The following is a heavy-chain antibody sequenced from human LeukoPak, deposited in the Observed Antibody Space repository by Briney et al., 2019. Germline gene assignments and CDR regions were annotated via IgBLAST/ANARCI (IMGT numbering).Heavy chain of an antibody. D-gene: IGHD6-19*01. CDR3: AKDLSRAFAVAGTIGY. CDR2: ISGSGGST. CDR1: GFTFSSYA. Sequence: PGGSLRLSCAASGFTFSSYAMSWVRQAPGKGLEWVSAISGSGGSTYYADSVKGRFTISRDNSKNTLYLQMNSLRAEDTAVYYCAKDLSRAFAVAGTIGYWGQGTLVTVSS. V-gene: IGHV3-23*01. J-gene: IGHJ4*02.